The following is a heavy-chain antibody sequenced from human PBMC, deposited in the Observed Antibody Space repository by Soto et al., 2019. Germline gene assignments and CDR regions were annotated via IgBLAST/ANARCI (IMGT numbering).Heavy chain of an antibody. D-gene: IGHD6-13*01. J-gene: IGHJ6*02. Sequence: PGGSLRLSCTASGFTFGDYAMSWVRQAPGKGLEWVGFIRSKAYGGTTEYAASVKGRFTISRDDSKSIAYLQMNSLKTEDTAVYYCPRHHGYSASWYYYGMDVWGQGATVTVSS. CDR3: PRHHGYSASWYYYGMDV. CDR2: IRSKAYGGTT. CDR1: GFTFGDYA. V-gene: IGHV3-49*04.